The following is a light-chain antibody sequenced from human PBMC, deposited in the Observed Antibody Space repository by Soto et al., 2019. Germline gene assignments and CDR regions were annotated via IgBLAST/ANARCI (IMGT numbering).Light chain of an antibody. CDR2: GNS. CDR3: QSYDSSLSGSV. CDR1: SSNIGATYH. V-gene: IGLV1-40*01. Sequence: QSVLTQPPSVSGAPGQRVTISCTGSSSNIGATYHVHWYQQLPGTAPKLLIYGNSNRPSGAPDRFSGSKSGTSASLAITGLQAEDEADYYCQSYDSSLSGSVFGGGTKLTVL. J-gene: IGLJ3*02.